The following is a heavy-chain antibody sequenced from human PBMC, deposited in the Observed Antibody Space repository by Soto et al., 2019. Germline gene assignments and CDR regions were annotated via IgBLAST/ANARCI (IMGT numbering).Heavy chain of an antibody. D-gene: IGHD3-22*01. CDR2: IYPGDSDT. CDR3: ARHPRCYYYSSGYYFDWFDP. V-gene: IGHV5-51*01. J-gene: IGHJ5*02. Sequence: GESLKISCKGSGYSFTSYWIGWVRQMPGKGLEWMGIIYPGDSDTRYSPSFQGQVTISADKSISTAYLQWSSLKASDTAMYYCARHPRCYYYSSGYYFDWFDPWGQGTLVTVSS. CDR1: GYSFTSYW.